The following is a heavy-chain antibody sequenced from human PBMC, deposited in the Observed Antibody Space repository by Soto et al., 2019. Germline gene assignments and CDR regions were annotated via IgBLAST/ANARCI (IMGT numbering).Heavy chain of an antibody. CDR2: IKSKTDGGTT. Sequence: EVQLVESGGGLVKPGGSLRLSCAASGFTFSNAWMSWVRQAPGKGLEWVGRIKSKTDGGTTDYAAPVKGRFTISRDDSKNTLYLQMNSLKPEDTAVYYCTTVWGGHYYDSSGYYHNAEYFQHWGQGTLVTVSS. J-gene: IGHJ1*01. V-gene: IGHV3-15*01. CDR1: GFTFSNAW. CDR3: TTVWGGHYYDSSGYYHNAEYFQH. D-gene: IGHD3-22*01.